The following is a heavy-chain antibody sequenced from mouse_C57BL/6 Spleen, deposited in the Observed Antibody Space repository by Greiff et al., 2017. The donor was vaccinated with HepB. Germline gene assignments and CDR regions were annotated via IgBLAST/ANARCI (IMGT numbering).Heavy chain of an antibody. CDR3: ARVDSNYDFAY. CDR1: GYTFTSYW. D-gene: IGHD2-5*01. CDR2: IHPNSGST. J-gene: IGHJ3*01. V-gene: IGHV1-64*01. Sequence: VQLQQSGAELVKPGASVKLSCKASGYTFTSYWMHWVKQRPGQGLEWIGMIHPNSGSTNYNEKFKSKATLTVDKSSSTAYMQLSSLTSEDSAVYYCARVDSNYDFAYWGQGTLVTVSA.